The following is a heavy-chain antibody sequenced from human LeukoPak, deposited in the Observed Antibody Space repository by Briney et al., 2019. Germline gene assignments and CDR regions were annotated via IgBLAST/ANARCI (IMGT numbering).Heavy chain of an antibody. Sequence: GGSLRLSCAASGFTFSSYEMNWVRQAPGKGLEWVSYISSSGSTIYYADSVKGRFTISRDNAKNSLYLQMNSLRAEDTAVYYCAKDYGSSWYVGAFDIWGQGTMVTVSS. J-gene: IGHJ3*02. D-gene: IGHD6-13*01. CDR3: AKDYGSSWYVGAFDI. CDR1: GFTFSSYE. CDR2: ISSSGSTI. V-gene: IGHV3-48*03.